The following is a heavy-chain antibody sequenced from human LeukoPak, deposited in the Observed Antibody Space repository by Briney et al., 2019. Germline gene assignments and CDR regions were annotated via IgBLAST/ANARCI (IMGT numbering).Heavy chain of an antibody. CDR2: VSGSGVST. J-gene: IGHJ6*03. Sequence: PGGSLRLSCAASGFIFNSYAMSWVRQAPGKGLEWVSTVSGSGVSTYLADSVKGRFTISRDNSKNTLYLQMNRLRAEDTALYYCAKPSIAVRPYYMDAWGKGTTVTVSS. CDR1: GFIFNSYA. CDR3: AKPSIAVRPYYMDA. V-gene: IGHV3-23*01. D-gene: IGHD6-6*01.